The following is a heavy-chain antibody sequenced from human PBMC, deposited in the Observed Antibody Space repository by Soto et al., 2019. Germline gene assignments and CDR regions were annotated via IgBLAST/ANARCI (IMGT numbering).Heavy chain of an antibody. Sequence: GASVKVSCKASGYTFNGYYMHWVRQAPGQGLEWMGWINPNSGGTNYAQKFQGWVTMTRDTSISTAYMELSRLRSDDTAVYYCARGSPRIAARRKGGWFDPWGQGTLVTVSS. CDR3: ARGSPRIAARRKGGWFDP. CDR1: GYTFNGYY. CDR2: INPNSGGT. J-gene: IGHJ5*02. D-gene: IGHD6-6*01. V-gene: IGHV1-2*04.